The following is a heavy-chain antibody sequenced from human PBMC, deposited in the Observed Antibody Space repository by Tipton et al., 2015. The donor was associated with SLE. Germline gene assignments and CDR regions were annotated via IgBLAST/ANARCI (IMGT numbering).Heavy chain of an antibody. D-gene: IGHD3-22*01. Sequence: TLSLTCTVSGGSISSYYWSWIRQPAGKGLEWIGRIYTSGSTNYNPSLKSRVTMSVDTSKNRFSLKLSSVTAADTAVYYCARVSDYYDSSGYYPASYYFDYWGQGTLVTVSS. CDR2: IYTSGST. J-gene: IGHJ4*02. CDR3: ARVSDYYDSSGYYPASYYFDY. V-gene: IGHV4-4*07. CDR1: GGSISSYY.